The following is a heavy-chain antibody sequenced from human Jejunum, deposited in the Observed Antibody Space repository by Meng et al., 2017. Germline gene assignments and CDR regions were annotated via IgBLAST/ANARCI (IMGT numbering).Heavy chain of an antibody. CDR3: ARGNEYSNYGADF. V-gene: IGHV4-34*01. CDR2: INDSGST. Sequence: QGKLPQWGAARLKPSETLSPTCAVYGGSISYDYWTWIRQPSGKGQEWIGEINDSGSTNYNPSLKSRVTISVDTSKSQFYLRVSSVTAADTAVYYCARGNEYSNYGADFWGQGTLVTVSS. CDR1: GGSISYDY. D-gene: IGHD4-11*01. J-gene: IGHJ4*02.